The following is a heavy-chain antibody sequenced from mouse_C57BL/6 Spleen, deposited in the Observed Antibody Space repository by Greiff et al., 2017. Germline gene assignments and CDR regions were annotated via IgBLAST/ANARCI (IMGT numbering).Heavy chain of an antibody. CDR1: GFTFSSYG. CDR3: ARHRDDDERAWFAY. J-gene: IGHJ3*01. CDR2: ISSGGSYT. D-gene: IGHD2-4*01. Sequence: EVLLVESGGDLVKPGGSLKLSCAASGFTFSSYGMSWVRQTPDKRLEWVATISSGGSYTYYPDSVKGRFTISRDNAKNTLYLQMSSLKSEDTAMYYCARHRDDDERAWFAYWGQGTLVTVSA. V-gene: IGHV5-6*01.